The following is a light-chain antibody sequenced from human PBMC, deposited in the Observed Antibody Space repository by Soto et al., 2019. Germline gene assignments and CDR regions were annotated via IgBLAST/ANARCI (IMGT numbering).Light chain of an antibody. V-gene: IGLV2-14*01. CDR2: EVT. CDR3: MLSYSGVGV. CDR1: SSDVGGYNY. Sequence: QSALTQPASVSGSPGQSITISCTGTSSDVGGYNYVSWYQQHPGKAPKLIIYEVTHRPSGVSSRFYGSRSGNTASLTISGLQAEDEADYYCMLSYSGVGVFGGGTKLTVL. J-gene: IGLJ2*01.